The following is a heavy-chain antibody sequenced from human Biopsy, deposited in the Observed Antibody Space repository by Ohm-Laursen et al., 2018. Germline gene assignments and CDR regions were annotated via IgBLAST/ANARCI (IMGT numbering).Heavy chain of an antibody. CDR3: AKARLAIRYFDI. J-gene: IGHJ2*01. CDR2: ITWNSGTI. CDR1: GFIFYDYA. V-gene: IGHV3-9*01. Sequence: SLRLSCAASGFIFYDYAMHWVRHAPGKGLEWVSSITWNSGTIDSAASVMGRFIISRVYTKNSLYLQMNSLRAGDTALFYCAKARLAIRYFDIWGRGTLVTVSS.